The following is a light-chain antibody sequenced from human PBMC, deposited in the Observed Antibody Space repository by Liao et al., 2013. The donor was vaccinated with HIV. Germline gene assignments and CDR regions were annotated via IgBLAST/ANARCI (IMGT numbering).Light chain of an antibody. V-gene: IGLV3-21*04. CDR3: QVWDSSSDHRGYV. J-gene: IGLJ1*01. CDR1: NIGSKS. Sequence: SYELTQPPSVSVAPGKTARITCGGNNIGSKSVHWYQQKPGQAPVPVIYYDSDRPSGIPERFSGSNSGNTATLTISRVEAGDEADYYCQVWDSSSDHRGYVFGTGTKVTVL. CDR2: YDS.